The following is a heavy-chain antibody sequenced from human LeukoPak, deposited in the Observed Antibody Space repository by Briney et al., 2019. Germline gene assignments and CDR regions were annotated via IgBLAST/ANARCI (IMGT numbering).Heavy chain of an antibody. CDR2: IYYSGST. V-gene: IGHV4-59*11. CDR1: SGSISSHY. Sequence: PSETLSLTCTVSSGSISSHYWSWIRQPPGKGLEWIGYIYYSGSTNYNPSLKSRVTISVDTSKNQFSLKLSSVTAADTAVYYCARSYSSSWYAKALFFDYWGQGTLVTVSS. D-gene: IGHD6-13*01. CDR3: ARSYSSSWYAKALFFDY. J-gene: IGHJ4*02.